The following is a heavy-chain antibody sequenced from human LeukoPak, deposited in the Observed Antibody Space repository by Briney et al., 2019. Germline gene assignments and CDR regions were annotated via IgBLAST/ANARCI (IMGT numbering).Heavy chain of an antibody. CDR1: GYTLTELS. J-gene: IGHJ4*02. CDR2: INAGVGNT. CDR3: ARAGRPMIGGVTPLEHFDS. D-gene: IGHD3-10*01. V-gene: IGHV1-3*01. Sequence: ASVKVSCKVSGYTLTELSIHWVRQAPGQGLEWMGWINAGVGNTKYSEKFQDRVTVTRDTPATTAYMELSSLRAEDTAVYYCARAGRPMIGGVTPLEHFDSWGQGTLVTVSS.